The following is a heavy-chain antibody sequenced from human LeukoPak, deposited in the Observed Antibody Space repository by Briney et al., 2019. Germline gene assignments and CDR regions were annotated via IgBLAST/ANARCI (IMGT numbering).Heavy chain of an antibody. CDR3: ARADFWSGYTHFDY. Sequence: GGSLRLSCAASGFTFSDYYLSWIRQAPGKGLEWISYISSGGISPYYADSVKGRFTISRDNAKNSLYLKMNTLRAEDTAVYYCARADFWSGYTHFDYWGQGTLVTVSS. V-gene: IGHV3-11*01. CDR2: ISSGGISP. D-gene: IGHD3-3*01. CDR1: GFTFSDYY. J-gene: IGHJ4*02.